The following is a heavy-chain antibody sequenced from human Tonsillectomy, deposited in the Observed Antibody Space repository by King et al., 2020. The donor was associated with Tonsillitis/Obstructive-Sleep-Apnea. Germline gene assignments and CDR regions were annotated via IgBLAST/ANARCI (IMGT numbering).Heavy chain of an antibody. CDR3: ARDTSLVAPFDY. CDR2: ISGYNGNT. J-gene: IGHJ4*02. V-gene: IGHV1-18*01. CDR1: GYTFTSYA. D-gene: IGHD5-12*01. Sequence: QLVQSGSEVKKPGASVKVSCKASGYTFTSYAISWVRQAPGQGLEWMGWISGYNGNTNYAQKDQGRVTMTTDTSTSTAYMELRSMRSDDTAVYYCARDTSLVAPFDYWGQGTLITVSS.